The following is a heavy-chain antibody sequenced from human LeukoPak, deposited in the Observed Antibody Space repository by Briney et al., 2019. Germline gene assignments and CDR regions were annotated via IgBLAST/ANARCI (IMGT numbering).Heavy chain of an antibody. D-gene: IGHD3-22*01. J-gene: IGHJ4*02. CDR3: ARASWLSHTVDY. CDR2: IYYSGST. Sequence: PSETLSLTCTVSGGSISSYYWSWIRQPPGKGLEWIGYIYYSGSTNYNPSLKSRVTISVDTSKNQFSLKLSSVTAADTAVYYCARASWLSHTVDYWGQGTLVTASS. V-gene: IGHV4-59*01. CDR1: GGSISSYY.